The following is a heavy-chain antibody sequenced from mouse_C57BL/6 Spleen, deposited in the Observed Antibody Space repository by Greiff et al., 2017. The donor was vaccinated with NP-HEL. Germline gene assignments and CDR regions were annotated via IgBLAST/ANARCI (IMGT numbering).Heavy chain of an antibody. CDR3: AREDGSSGFDY. Sequence: QVQLQQSGAELVRPGSSVKLSCKASGYTFTSYWMDWVKQRPGQGLEWIGNIYPSDSETHYNQKFKDKATLTVDKSSSTAYMQLSSLTSEDSAVYYCAREDGSSGFDYWGQGTTLTVSS. J-gene: IGHJ2*01. V-gene: IGHV1-61*01. D-gene: IGHD1-1*01. CDR2: IYPSDSET. CDR1: GYTFTSYW.